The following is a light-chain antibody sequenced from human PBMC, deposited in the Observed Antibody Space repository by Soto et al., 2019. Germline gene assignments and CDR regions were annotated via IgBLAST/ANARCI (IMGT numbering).Light chain of an antibody. V-gene: IGLV2-23*02. Sequence: ALTQPASVSGSPGQSITISCTGTSGDIGSYNLVSWYQHHPGKAPQLMIYEVNKRPSGVSDRFSGSKSGNTASLTISGLQSEDETDYYCCSYAGSSTPFVFGTGTKATVL. CDR1: SGDIGSYNL. CDR2: EVN. CDR3: CSYAGSSTPFV. J-gene: IGLJ1*01.